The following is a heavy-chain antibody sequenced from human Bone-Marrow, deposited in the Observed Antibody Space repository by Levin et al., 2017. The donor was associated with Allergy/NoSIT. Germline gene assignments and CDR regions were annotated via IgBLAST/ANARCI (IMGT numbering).Heavy chain of an antibody. CDR3: ARDPNGDYIGAFDF. V-gene: IGHV3-23*01. D-gene: IGHD4-17*01. Sequence: GGSLRLSCVGSGFTLSIYAMFWVRQAPGRGLEWVSSITGSAANIYYRDSVKGRFTISRDSSRNTLYLQMNSLRAEDTAVYYCARDPNGDYIGAFDFWGQGTMVTVSS. J-gene: IGHJ3*01. CDR2: ITGSAANI. CDR1: GFTLSIYA.